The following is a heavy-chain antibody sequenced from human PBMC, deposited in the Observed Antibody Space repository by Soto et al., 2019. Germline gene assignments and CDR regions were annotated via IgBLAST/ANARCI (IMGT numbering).Heavy chain of an antibody. J-gene: IGHJ4*02. CDR3: ASAGGIGGTPFDY. D-gene: IGHD1-26*01. CDR2: ISSGGTT. Sequence: GGSLRLSCAASGFTVSTTVSANFMSWVRQAPGKGLEWVSVISSGGTTYYADSVRGRFTISRDSSKNILYLQMNSLRADDTAIYYCASAGGIGGTPFDYWGQGTLVTVSS. V-gene: IGHV3-53*01. CDR1: GFTVSTTVSANF.